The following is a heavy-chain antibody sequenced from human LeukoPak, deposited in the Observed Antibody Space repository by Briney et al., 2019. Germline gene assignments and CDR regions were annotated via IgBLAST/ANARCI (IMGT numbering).Heavy chain of an antibody. D-gene: IGHD1-26*01. CDR1: GFTFSSYG. Sequence: GRSLRLSCAASGFTFSSYGMHWVRQAPGKGLEWVAVISYDGGNKYYADPVKGRFTISRDNSKNTLYLQMNSLRAEDTAVYYCAKLGAVHFDYWGQGTLVTVSS. CDR3: AKLGAVHFDY. J-gene: IGHJ4*02. V-gene: IGHV3-30*18. CDR2: ISYDGGNK.